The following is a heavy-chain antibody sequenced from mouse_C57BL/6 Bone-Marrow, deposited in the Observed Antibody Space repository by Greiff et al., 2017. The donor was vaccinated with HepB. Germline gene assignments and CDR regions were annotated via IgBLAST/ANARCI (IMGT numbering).Heavy chain of an antibody. CDR2: IYPGSGNT. J-gene: IGHJ3*01. V-gene: IGHV1-76*01. CDR3: ASGTTASGVAY. D-gene: IGHD1-2*01. CDR1: GYTFTDYY. Sequence: QVQLQQSGAELVRPGASVKLSCKASGYTFTDYYINWVKQRPGQGLEWIARIYPGSGNTYYNEKFKGKATLTAEKSSSTAYMQLSSLTSEDSAVYFCASGTTASGVAYWGQGTLVTVSA.